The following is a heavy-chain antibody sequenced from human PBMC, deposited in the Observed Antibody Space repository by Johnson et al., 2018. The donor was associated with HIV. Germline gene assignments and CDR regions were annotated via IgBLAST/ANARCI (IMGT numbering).Heavy chain of an antibody. CDR3: ARDGTETGPDDAFDI. J-gene: IGHJ3*02. CDR1: GFSISSNY. CDR2: IYRAGST. V-gene: IGHV3-66*01. D-gene: IGHD1-1*01. Sequence: VQLVESGGGLVQPGGSLRLSCAASGFSISSNYMSWIRQAPGKGLEWVSVIYRAGSTYYADSVKDRFTISRDISKNTIYLQMNSLRADDTAMYYCARDGTETGPDDAFDIWGQGTMVTVSS.